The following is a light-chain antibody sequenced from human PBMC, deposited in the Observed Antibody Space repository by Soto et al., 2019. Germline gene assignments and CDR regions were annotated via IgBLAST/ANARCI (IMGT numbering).Light chain of an antibody. J-gene: IGKJ1*01. CDR1: QGLSSW. CDR2: AAS. V-gene: IGKV1-12*01. CDR3: LQVYSFPRT. Sequence: DIQMTQSPSSVSASVGDRVTITCRASQGLSSWLAWYQQKPGKAPQYLIQAASILQSGVPSRFSGSGSGTEFILTINNLQPEDFASYFCLQVYSFPRTFGLGTKVDIK.